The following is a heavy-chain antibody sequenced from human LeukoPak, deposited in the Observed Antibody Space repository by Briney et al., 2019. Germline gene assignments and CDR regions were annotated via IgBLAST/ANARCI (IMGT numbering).Heavy chain of an antibody. D-gene: IGHD4-17*01. CDR2: INPNSGGT. CDR3: ARARVTDYGDYGVFDY. J-gene: IGHJ4*02. V-gene: IGHV1-2*02. CDR1: GYTFTGDY. Sequence: ASVKVSCKASGYTFTGDYMHWVRQAPGQGLEWMGWINPNSGGTNYAQKFQGRVTITRNTSISTAYMELSSLRSEDTAVYYCARARVTDYGDYGVFDYWGQGTLVTVSS.